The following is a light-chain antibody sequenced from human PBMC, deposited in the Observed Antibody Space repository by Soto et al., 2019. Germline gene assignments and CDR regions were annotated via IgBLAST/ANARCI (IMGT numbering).Light chain of an antibody. V-gene: IGLV2-14*01. Sequence: QSALTQPASVSGSPGQSITISCTGTSSDVGAYNYVSWYQQYPGKAPKLMIYGVTNRPSGVSNRFSGSKTGNTASLTISGLQAEDEADYYCFSYTGGDSHVFGTGTKVTVL. CDR2: GVT. CDR1: SSDVGAYNY. J-gene: IGLJ1*01. CDR3: FSYTGGDSHV.